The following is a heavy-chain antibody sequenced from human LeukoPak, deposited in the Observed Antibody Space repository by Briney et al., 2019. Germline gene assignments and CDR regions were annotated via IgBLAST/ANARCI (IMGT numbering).Heavy chain of an antibody. CDR1: GFMFSSYW. V-gene: IGHV3-7*05. Sequence: GGSLRLSCAASGFMFSSYWMSWVRQAPGKGLEWVANIIQDGSERYYVDSVKGRFTISRDNAKNSLYLQMNSLRAEDTAVYYCARGRGDYYDSSGYYYATSFDYWGQGTLVNVSS. CDR3: ARGRGDYYDSSGYYYATSFDY. CDR2: IIQDGSER. D-gene: IGHD3-22*01. J-gene: IGHJ4*02.